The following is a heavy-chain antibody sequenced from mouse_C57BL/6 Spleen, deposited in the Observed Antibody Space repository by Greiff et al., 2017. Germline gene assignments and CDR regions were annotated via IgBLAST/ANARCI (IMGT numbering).Heavy chain of an antibody. J-gene: IGHJ3*01. CDR3: ARERVTTVVATEDAMDY. Sequence: QVQLQQPGAELVKPGASVKLSCKASGYTFTSYWMHWVKQRPGRGLEWIGRIDPNSGGTKYNEKFKSKATLTVDKPSSTAYMQLSSLTSEDSAVYYCARERVTTVVATEDAMDYWGQGTLVTVSA. V-gene: IGHV1-72*01. CDR2: IDPNSGGT. D-gene: IGHD1-1*01. CDR1: GYTFTSYW.